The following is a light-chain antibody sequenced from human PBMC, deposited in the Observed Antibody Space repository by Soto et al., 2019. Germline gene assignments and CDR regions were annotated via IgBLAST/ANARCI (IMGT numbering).Light chain of an antibody. Sequence: EIVMTQSPATLSVSPGERATLSCRASQSVSSNLAWYQQKPGQAPRLLIYGASTRATGIPARFSGSGSGTEFTLIISSEQSEDFAVYYCQQYNNWPPMYTFGQGTKLEIK. CDR1: QSVSSN. CDR3: QQYNNWPPMYT. V-gene: IGKV3-15*01. CDR2: GAS. J-gene: IGKJ2*01.